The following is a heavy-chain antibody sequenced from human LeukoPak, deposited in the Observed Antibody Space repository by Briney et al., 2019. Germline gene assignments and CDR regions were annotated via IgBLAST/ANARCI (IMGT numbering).Heavy chain of an antibody. J-gene: IGHJ5*02. CDR2: ISSSSSYI. D-gene: IGHD4-17*01. CDR1: GFTVSSNY. CDR3: ARAHPTVTNT. V-gene: IGHV3-21*01. Sequence: GGSLRLSCAASGFTVSSNYMSWVRQAPGKGLEWVSSISSSSSYIYYADSVKGRFTISRDNAKNSLYLQMNSLRAEDTAVYYCARAHPTVTNTWGQGTLVTVSS.